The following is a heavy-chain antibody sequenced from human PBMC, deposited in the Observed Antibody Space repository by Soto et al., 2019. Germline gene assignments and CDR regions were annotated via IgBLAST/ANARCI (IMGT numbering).Heavy chain of an antibody. CDR3: APIGGYGSGSYDYYYGMDV. D-gene: IGHD3-10*01. J-gene: IGHJ6*02. V-gene: IGHV3-33*01. CDR2: IWYDGSNK. CDR1: GFTFSSYG. Sequence: GGSLRLSCAASGFTFSSYGMHWVRQAPGKGLEWVAVIWYDGSNKYYADSVKGRFTISRDNSKNTLYLQMNSLRAEDTAVYYCAPIGGYGSGSYDYYYGMDVWGQGTTVTVSS.